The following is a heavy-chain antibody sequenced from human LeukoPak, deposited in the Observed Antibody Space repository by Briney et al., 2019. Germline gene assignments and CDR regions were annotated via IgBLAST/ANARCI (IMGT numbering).Heavy chain of an antibody. J-gene: IGHJ4*02. Sequence: GGSLRLSCAVSGFTFSDHYMDWVRQAPGKGLEWVGRSRNKANGYTTEYAASVKGRLTISRDESKNSLYLQMNSLETEDTAVYYCASAVVYSSGYYSDYWGQGTLVTVSS. CDR3: ASAVVYSSGYYSDY. V-gene: IGHV3-72*01. CDR2: SRNKANGYTT. D-gene: IGHD6-19*01. CDR1: GFTFSDHY.